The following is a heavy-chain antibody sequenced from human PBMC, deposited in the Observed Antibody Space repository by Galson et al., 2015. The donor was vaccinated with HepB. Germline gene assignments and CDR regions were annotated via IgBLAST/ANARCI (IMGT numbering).Heavy chain of an antibody. CDR2: IYYTGST. V-gene: IGHV4-30-4*01. CDR1: GGSISSDEYY. D-gene: IGHD4-23*01. J-gene: IGHJ4*02. Sequence: LSLTCTVSGGSISSDEYYWSWIRRPPGMGPEWIGYIYYTGSTYYNPALKSRVSMSVDTSKNQFSLKLNSVTAADTAVYHCARESNYGGHSVLDHWGQGALVTVSS. CDR3: ARESNYGGHSVLDH.